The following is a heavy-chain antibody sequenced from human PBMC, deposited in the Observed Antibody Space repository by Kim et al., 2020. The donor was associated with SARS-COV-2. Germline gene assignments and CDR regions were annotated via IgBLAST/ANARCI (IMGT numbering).Heavy chain of an antibody. CDR2: IIPILGIA. CDR1: GGTFSSYA. CDR3: ARDYDILTGYWGAFDI. J-gene: IGHJ3*02. D-gene: IGHD3-9*01. V-gene: IGHV1-69*04. Sequence: SVKVSCKASGGTFSSYAISWVRQAPGQGLEWMGRIIPILGIANYAQKFQGRVTITADKSTSTAYMELSSLRSEDTAVYYCARDYDILTGYWGAFDIWGQGTMVTVSS.